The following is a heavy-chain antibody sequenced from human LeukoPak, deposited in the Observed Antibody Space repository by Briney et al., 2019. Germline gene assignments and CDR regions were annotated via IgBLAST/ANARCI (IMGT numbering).Heavy chain of an antibody. V-gene: IGHV3-21*06. CDR2: ISGSSRYI. CDR1: GIPFSNYT. J-gene: IGHJ4*02. CDR3: ARVNSALVVSSEGSWAGSLGFDH. Sequence: GGSLRLSCAASGIPFSNYTLTWVRQAPGKGLVWVSSISGSSRYIHYSDSVRGRFSISRDNAKNSVYLQMDILKADDTAVYCCARVNSALVVSSEGSWAGSLGFDHWGQGILVIVFS. D-gene: IGHD3-22*01.